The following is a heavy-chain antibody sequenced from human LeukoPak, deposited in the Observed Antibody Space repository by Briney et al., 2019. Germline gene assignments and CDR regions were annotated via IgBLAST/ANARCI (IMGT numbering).Heavy chain of an antibody. CDR1: GFSLDDSA. D-gene: IGHD2-21*02. CDR2: IIWNTDNI. V-gene: IGHV3-9*01. CDR3: AKVVRLLEFFFYGLDV. Sequence: PGGSLRLSCAASGFSLDDSALHCVRPAPGKGLEWVVAIIWNTDNIGYAESVKGLLTISRDNATHSLYLQMNSLRPEDTGLYFCAKVVRLLEFFFYGLDVWGEGTTVIVSS. J-gene: IGHJ6*02.